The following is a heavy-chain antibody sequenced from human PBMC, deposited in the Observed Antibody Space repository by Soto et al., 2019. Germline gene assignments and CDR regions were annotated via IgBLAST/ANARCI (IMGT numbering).Heavy chain of an antibody. J-gene: IGHJ5*02. CDR1: GGSISSGGYY. V-gene: IGHV4-31*03. Sequence: TLSLTCTVSGGSISSGGYYWSWMRQHPGKGLEWIGYIYYSGSTYYTPSLKSRVTISVDTSKNQFSLKLSSVTAADTAVYYCASGSSSSGGWFDPWGQGTLGTVSS. D-gene: IGHD6-6*01. CDR3: ASGSSSSGGWFDP. CDR2: IYYSGST.